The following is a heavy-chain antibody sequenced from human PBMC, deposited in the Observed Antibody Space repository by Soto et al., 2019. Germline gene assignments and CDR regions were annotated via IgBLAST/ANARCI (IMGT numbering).Heavy chain of an antibody. V-gene: IGHV3-23*01. D-gene: IGHD6-19*01. CDR1: GFTFSSYA. CDR3: AKVWGIAVAGTVGDAFDI. Sequence: GGSLRLSCAASGFTFSSYAMSWVRQAPGKGLEWVSAISGSGGSTYYADSVKGRFTISRDNSKNNLYLQMNSLRAEDTAVYYCAKVWGIAVAGTVGDAFDIWGQGTMVTVSS. J-gene: IGHJ3*02. CDR2: ISGSGGST.